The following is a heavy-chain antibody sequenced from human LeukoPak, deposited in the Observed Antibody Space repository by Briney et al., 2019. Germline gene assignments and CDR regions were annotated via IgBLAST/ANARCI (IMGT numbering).Heavy chain of an antibody. CDR3: ARVMRYYDILTGYEIYYFDY. CDR1: GGSISSSSYY. J-gene: IGHJ4*02. V-gene: IGHV4-39*07. CDR2: IYYSGST. D-gene: IGHD3-9*01. Sequence: SETLSLTCTVSGGSISSSSYYWGWIRQPPGKGLEWIGSIYYSGSTYYNPSLKSRVTISVDTSKNQFSLKLSSVTAADTAVYYCARVMRYYDILTGYEIYYFDYWGQGTLVTVSS.